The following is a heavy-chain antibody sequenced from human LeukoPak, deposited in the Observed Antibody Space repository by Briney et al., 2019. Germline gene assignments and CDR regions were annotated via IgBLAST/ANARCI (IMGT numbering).Heavy chain of an antibody. CDR1: GFTFSTYN. D-gene: IGHD6-6*01. J-gene: IGHJ4*02. CDR2: ISSDGSNI. V-gene: IGHV3-48*04. CDR3: ARRIAALSRAPDY. Sequence: GGSLRLSCVASGFTFSTYNMNWVRQAPGKGLEWVSNISSDGSNIIYADSVKGRFTISRDNFRNSLFLQMNSLRAEDTAVYYCARRIAALSRAPDYWGQGTLVTVSS.